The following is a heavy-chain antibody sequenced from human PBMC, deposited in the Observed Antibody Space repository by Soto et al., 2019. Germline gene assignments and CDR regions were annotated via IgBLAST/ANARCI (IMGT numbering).Heavy chain of an antibody. D-gene: IGHD4-17*01. CDR1: GGSVSSGSYY. V-gene: IGHV4-61*01. Sequence: TSETLSLTCTVSGGSVSSGSYYWSWIRQPPGKGLEWIGYIYYSGSTNYNPSLKSRVTISVDTSKNQFSLKLSSVTAADTAVYYCARGKTTVTTLRYYYYGMDVWGQGTTVTVSS. CDR3: ARGKTTVTTLRYYYYGMDV. CDR2: IYYSGST. J-gene: IGHJ6*02.